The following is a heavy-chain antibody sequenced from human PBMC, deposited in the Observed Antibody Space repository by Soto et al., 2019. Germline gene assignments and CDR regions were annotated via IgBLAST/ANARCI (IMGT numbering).Heavy chain of an antibody. Sequence: GGSLRLSCAASGLTFRSYAMHGVRKATGKGLEWVAVISYDGSNKYYADSVKGRFTISRDNSKNTLYLQMNSLRAEDTAVYYCARGILTGYYFGEPYYFDYWGQGTLVTVSS. CDR3: ARGILTGYYFGEPYYFDY. D-gene: IGHD3-9*01. V-gene: IGHV3-30-3*01. CDR2: ISYDGSNK. J-gene: IGHJ4*02. CDR1: GLTFRSYA.